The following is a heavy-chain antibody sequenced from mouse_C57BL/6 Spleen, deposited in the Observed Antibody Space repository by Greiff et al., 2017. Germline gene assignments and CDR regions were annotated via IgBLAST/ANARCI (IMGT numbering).Heavy chain of an antibody. CDR3: ARDSSGWAIDY. Sequence: QVQLQQPGAELVKPGASVKLSCKASGYTFTSYWMRWVKQRPGQGLEWIGMIHPNSGSTNYNEKFKSKATLTVDKSSSTAYMQLSSLTSEDSAVYYCARDSSGWAIDYWGKGTSVTVSS. J-gene: IGHJ4*01. V-gene: IGHV1-64*01. CDR2: IHPNSGST. D-gene: IGHD3-2*02. CDR1: GYTFTSYW.